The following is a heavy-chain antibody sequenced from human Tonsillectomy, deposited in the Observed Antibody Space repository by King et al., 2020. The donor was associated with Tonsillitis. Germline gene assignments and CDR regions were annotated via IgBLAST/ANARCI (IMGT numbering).Heavy chain of an antibody. CDR1: GFTFSSYG. Sequence: VQLVESGGGVVQPGKSLRLSCAASGFTFSSYGMHWVRQAPGKGLEWVAVISHDGSNKYYVDSVKGRFTISRDTSKNTLYLQMNSLRTEDTAMYYCAKDGPIAWGGWDWGQGTLVTVSS. J-gene: IGHJ4*02. V-gene: IGHV3-30*18. CDR2: ISHDGSNK. D-gene: IGHD3-10*01. CDR3: AKDGPIAWGGWD.